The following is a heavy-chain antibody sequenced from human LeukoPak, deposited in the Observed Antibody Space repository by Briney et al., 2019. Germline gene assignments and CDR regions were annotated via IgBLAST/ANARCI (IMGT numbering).Heavy chain of an antibody. D-gene: IGHD3-9*01. Sequence: GGSLRLSCAASGFTVSSNCMSWVRQASGKGLEWVSVIYSGGTTYYADSVKGRFTISRDNSKNTLYLQMNSLRAEDTAVYYCARTYYDILTGYYMWAFDIWGQGTMVTVSS. V-gene: IGHV3-53*01. J-gene: IGHJ3*02. CDR3: ARTYYDILTGYYMWAFDI. CDR2: IYSGGTT. CDR1: GFTVSSNC.